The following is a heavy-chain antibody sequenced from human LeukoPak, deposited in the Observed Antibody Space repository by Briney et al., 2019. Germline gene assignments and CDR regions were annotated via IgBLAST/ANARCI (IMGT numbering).Heavy chain of an antibody. J-gene: IGHJ4*02. D-gene: IGHD7-27*01. CDR2: INPNSGGT. CDR3: ARVSSNWDTYFHY. Sequence: ASVKVSCKASGYTVTDYYIHWVRQAPGQGLEWMGWINPNSGGTNYAQKFQDRLTMTRDTSINTAYMELSALRSDDTAVFYCARVSSNWDTYFHYWGQGSLVTVSS. CDR1: GYTVTDYY. V-gene: IGHV1-2*02.